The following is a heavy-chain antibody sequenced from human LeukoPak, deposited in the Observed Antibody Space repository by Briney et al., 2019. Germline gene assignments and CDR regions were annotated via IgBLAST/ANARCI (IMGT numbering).Heavy chain of an antibody. V-gene: IGHV3-23*01. J-gene: IGHJ4*02. Sequence: GGSLRLSCAASGFIFSRHAMSWVRQAPGKGSEWVSTTGLESVHTLCADSVQGRFTVSRDNSRNTLDLQMDNLRVDDTAVYYCAKGDDIGKHPTRAYYFDIWGQGTLVTVSS. CDR2: TGLESVHT. D-gene: IGHD5-24*01. CDR3: AKGDDIGKHPTRAYYFDI. CDR1: GFIFSRHA.